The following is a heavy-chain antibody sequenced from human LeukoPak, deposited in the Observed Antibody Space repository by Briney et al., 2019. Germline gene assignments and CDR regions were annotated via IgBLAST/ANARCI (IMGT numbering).Heavy chain of an antibody. CDR1: GFTFSSYA. V-gene: IGHV3-23*01. D-gene: IGHD1-26*01. J-gene: IGHJ3*02. CDR3: ARGDRKWELRYAFDI. CDR2: INGSGGST. Sequence: PGGSLRLSCAASGFTFSSYAMSWVRQAPGKGLEWVSAINGSGGSTYYADSVKGRFTISRDNAKNSLYLQMNSLRAEDTAVYYCARGDRKWELRYAFDIWGQGTMVTVSS.